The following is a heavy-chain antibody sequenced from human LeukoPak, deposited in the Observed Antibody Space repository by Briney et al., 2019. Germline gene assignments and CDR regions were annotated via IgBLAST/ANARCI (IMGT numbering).Heavy chain of an antibody. CDR2: ISTYNGNT. D-gene: IGHD2-2*01. Sequence: ASVRVSCKGSGYNFDRYGVNWVRQAPGQGLEWVGWISTYNGNTFYAQKFEGRVSMTTDTSTNTVYMDLRSLRSDDTAVYYCARDLEHCRNIICSNSAYWGQGTLVTVSS. V-gene: IGHV1-18*04. J-gene: IGHJ4*02. CDR3: ARDLEHCRNIICSNSAY. CDR1: GYNFDRYG.